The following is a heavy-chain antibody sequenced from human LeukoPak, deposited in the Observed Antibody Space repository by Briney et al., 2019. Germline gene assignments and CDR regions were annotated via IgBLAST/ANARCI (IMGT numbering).Heavy chain of an antibody. CDR3: ARDPHDNWNDLDY. D-gene: IGHD1-20*01. CDR1: GFTFSSYW. Sequence: PGGSLRLSCAASGFTFSSYWMSWVRQALGKGLEWVANIKEDGSEKYCVDSVKGRFTISRDNAKNSLYLQMNSLRAEDTAVYYCARDPHDNWNDLDYWGQGTLVTVSS. V-gene: IGHV3-7*01. J-gene: IGHJ4*02. CDR2: IKEDGSEK.